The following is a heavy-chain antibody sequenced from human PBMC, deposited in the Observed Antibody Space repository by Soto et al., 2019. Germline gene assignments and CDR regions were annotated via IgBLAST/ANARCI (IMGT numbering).Heavy chain of an antibody. V-gene: IGHV3-30*18. CDR1: GFTFSSYG. J-gene: IGHJ4*02. CDR3: AKDGEVLGITIFGVSADY. D-gene: IGHD3-3*01. CDR2: ISYDGSNK. Sequence: QVQLVESGGGVVQPGRSLRLSCAASGFTFSSYGMHWVRQAPGKGLEWEAVISYDGSNKYYADSVKGRFTISRDNSKNTLYLQMNSLRAEDTAVYYCAKDGEVLGITIFGVSADYWGQGTLVTVSA.